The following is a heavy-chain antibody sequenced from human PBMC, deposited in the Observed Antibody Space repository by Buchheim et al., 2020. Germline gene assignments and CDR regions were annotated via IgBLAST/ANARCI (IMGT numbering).Heavy chain of an antibody. V-gene: IGHV4-30-2*01. CDR3: ARADYGDRGWYVCDY. D-gene: IGHD6-19*01. Sequence: QLQLQESGSGLVKPSQTLSLTCGVSGGSISNGGYSGSWIRQPPGKGLEWIGYIYHTGVTNYNPSLKSRVTLSVDRSTNQISLNIESVTAAHTAVYFCARADYGDRGWYVCDYWGQGIL. CDR2: IYHTGVT. CDR1: GGSISNGGYS. J-gene: IGHJ4*02.